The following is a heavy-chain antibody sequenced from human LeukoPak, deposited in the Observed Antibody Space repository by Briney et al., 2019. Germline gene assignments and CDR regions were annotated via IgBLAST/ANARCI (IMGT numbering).Heavy chain of an antibody. CDR2: IYPGGSDT. D-gene: IGHD3-10*01. CDR1: GYSFSSYW. V-gene: IGHV5-51*01. J-gene: IGHJ4*02. Sequence: GESLKISCKGSGYSFSSYWIGWVRQMPGKGLEWMGIIYPGGSDTRYSPSFQGQVTISADKSLNTAYLQWSSLKASDTAMFYCARGFYYGSGSYFDFWGQGTLVTVSS. CDR3: ARGFYYGSGSYFDF.